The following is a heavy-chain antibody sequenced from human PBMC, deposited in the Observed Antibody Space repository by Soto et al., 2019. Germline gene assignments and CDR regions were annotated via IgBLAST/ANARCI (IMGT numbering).Heavy chain of an antibody. D-gene: IGHD2-2*01. Sequence: QVQLVQSGAEVKKPGASVKVSCKASGYTFTGYYMHWVRQAPGQGPEWMGWINPNSGGTTYAQKFQGWVTRTSDTSISTAYIELSRLRSDDTAVYYCARDGCSSTSCYVWGYYGMDVWGQGTTVTVSS. CDR3: ARDGCSSTSCYVWGYYGMDV. J-gene: IGHJ6*02. CDR1: GYTFTGYY. CDR2: INPNSGGT. V-gene: IGHV1-2*04.